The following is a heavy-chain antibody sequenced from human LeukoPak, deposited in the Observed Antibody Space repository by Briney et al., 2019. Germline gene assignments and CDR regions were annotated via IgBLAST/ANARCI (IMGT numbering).Heavy chain of an antibody. J-gene: IGHJ4*02. Sequence: SVKVSCKASGGTFSSYAISWVRQAPGQGLEWMGGIIPIFGTANYAQKFQGRVTITADESTSTAYMELSSLRSGDTAVYYCARSLWFGELFPQDYWGQGTLVTVSS. CDR1: GGTFSSYA. V-gene: IGHV1-69*13. D-gene: IGHD3-10*01. CDR2: IIPIFGTA. CDR3: ARSLWFGELFPQDY.